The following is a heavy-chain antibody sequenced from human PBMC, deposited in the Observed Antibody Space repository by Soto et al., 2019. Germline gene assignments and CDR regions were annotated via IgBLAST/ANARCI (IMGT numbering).Heavy chain of an antibody. D-gene: IGHD6-19*01. Sequence: SETLSLTCAFSGGAINSGAFSWSWLRQPPGKGLEWIGYIYLSGSTYYNPSLKNRVTILLDRTKNQFSLQLSSVTAADTAVYYCAREVAGYPNWFDPWGQGTLVTVSS. V-gene: IGHV4-30-2*01. CDR2: IYLSGST. J-gene: IGHJ5*02. CDR3: AREVAGYPNWFDP. CDR1: GGAINSGAFS.